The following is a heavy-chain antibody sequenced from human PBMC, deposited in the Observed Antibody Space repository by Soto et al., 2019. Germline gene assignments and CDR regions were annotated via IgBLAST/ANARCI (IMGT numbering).Heavy chain of an antibody. D-gene: IGHD1-1*01. CDR3: TMDWNYYYYGMDV. CDR2: IKSKTDGGTT. J-gene: IGHJ6*02. Sequence: PGGSLRLSCAASGFTFSNAWMSWVRQAPGKGLEWVGRIKSKTDGGTTDYAAPVKGRFTISKDDSKNTLYLQMNSLKTEDTAVYYCTMDWNYYYYGMDVWGQGTTVTVSS. V-gene: IGHV3-15*01. CDR1: GFTFSNAW.